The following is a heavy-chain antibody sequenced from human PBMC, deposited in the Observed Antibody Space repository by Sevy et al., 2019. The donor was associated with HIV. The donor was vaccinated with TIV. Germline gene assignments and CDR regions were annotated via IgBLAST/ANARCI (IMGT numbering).Heavy chain of an antibody. CDR1: GFPFSNFA. CDR3: AKRRVQSGLSGGGANYGMDV. J-gene: IGHJ6*02. V-gene: IGHV3-23*01. Sequence: GESLKISCAASGFPFSNFAMSWVRQAPGKGLEWVSTLIGGGSRTYYADPVTGRFIISRDNSRNTLYRRMNSLRAEDTAIYYCAKRRVQSGLSGGGANYGMDVCGRGTTVTVSS. CDR2: LIGGGSRT. D-gene: IGHD2-8*02.